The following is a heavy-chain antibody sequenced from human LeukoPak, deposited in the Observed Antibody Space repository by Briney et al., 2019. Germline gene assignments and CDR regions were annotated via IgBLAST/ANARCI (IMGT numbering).Heavy chain of an antibody. CDR2: IYSGGST. J-gene: IGHJ5*02. CDR3: ARGSSGYPSWFDP. D-gene: IGHD3-22*01. Sequence: PWGSLRLSCAASGFTVSSNYMSWVRQGPGKGLEWVSVIYSGGSTKYADSVKGRFTISRDNSKNILYLQMNSLRAEDTAVYYCARGSSGYPSWFDPWGQGTLVTVSS. V-gene: IGHV3-66*01. CDR1: GFTVSSNY.